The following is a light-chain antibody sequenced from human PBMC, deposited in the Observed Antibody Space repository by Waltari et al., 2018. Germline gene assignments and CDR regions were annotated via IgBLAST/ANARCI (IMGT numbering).Light chain of an antibody. CDR3: QSYDSSLSGVL. Sequence: QSVLTQPPSVSGAPGQRVTISCPGSNSNIGAGSGVHWYQQLPGTAPKLLIYGNNNRPSGVPDRFSGSKSGTSASLAITGLQAEDEADYYCQSYDSSLSGVLFGGGTKLTVL. J-gene: IGLJ2*01. CDR1: NSNIGAGSG. CDR2: GNN. V-gene: IGLV1-40*01.